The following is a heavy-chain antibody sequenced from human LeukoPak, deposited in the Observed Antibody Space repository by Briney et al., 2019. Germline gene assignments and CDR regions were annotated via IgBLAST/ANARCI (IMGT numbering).Heavy chain of an antibody. V-gene: IGHV1-18*01. CDR1: GYTFTSYG. D-gene: IGHD2-2*01. Sequence: ASVKVSCKASGYTFTSYGISWVRQAPGQGPEWMGWISAYSTYNGNTNYAQKFQGRVTMTTDTSTSTAYMELRSLRSDDTAVYYCTRGESLGYCSSTSCYPFDYWGQGTLVTVSS. J-gene: IGHJ4*02. CDR2: ISAYSTYNGNT. CDR3: TRGESLGYCSSTSCYPFDY.